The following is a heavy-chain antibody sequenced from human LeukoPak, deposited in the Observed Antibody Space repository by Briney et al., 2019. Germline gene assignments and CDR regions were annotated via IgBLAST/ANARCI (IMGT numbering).Heavy chain of an antibody. V-gene: IGHV1-8*01. CDR3: ARGGYYDSSGYYSYWYFDL. D-gene: IGHD3-22*01. Sequence: ASVTVSCKASGYTFTSYDINWVRQATGQGLEWMGWMNPNSGNTGYAQKFQGGVTMTRNTSISTAYMELSSLRSEDTAVYYCARGGYYDSSGYYSYWYFDLWGRGTLVTVSS. CDR2: MNPNSGNT. CDR1: GYTFTSYD. J-gene: IGHJ2*01.